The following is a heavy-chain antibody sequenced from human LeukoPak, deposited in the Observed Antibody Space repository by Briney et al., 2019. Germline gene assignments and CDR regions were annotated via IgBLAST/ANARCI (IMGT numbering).Heavy chain of an antibody. V-gene: IGHV4-39*07. CDR3: ARGKAAGRVDFDY. CDR2: IYYSGST. D-gene: IGHD6-13*01. Sequence: SETLSLTCTVSGAFISTRGYFWGWIRQPPGKGLEWIGSIYYSGSTNYNPSLKSRVAISVDTSKNQFSLKLSSVTAADTAVYYCARGKAAGRVDFDYWGQGTLVTVSS. J-gene: IGHJ4*02. CDR1: GAFISTRGYF.